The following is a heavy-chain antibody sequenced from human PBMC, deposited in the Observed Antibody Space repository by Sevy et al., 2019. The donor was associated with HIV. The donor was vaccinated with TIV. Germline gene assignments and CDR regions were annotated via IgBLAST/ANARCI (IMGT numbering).Heavy chain of an antibody. D-gene: IGHD5-18*01. CDR3: ARGYSNLRGYSYGTYYFDY. CDR2: IKQDGSEK. Sequence: GESLKISCAASGFTFSSYWMSWVRQAPGKGLEWVANIKQDGSEKYYVDSVKGRFTISRDNAKNSLYLQMNSLRAEDTAVYYCARGYSNLRGYSYGTYYFDYWGQGTPVTVSS. J-gene: IGHJ4*02. CDR1: GFTFSSYW. V-gene: IGHV3-7*04.